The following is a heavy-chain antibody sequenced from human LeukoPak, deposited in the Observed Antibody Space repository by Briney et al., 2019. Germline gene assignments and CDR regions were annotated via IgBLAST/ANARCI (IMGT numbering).Heavy chain of an antibody. V-gene: IGHV3-43*02. CDR3: ARDLGGSGRNWASNWFDP. J-gene: IGHJ5*02. Sequence: PGGSLRLSXAASGFTFGDYPMHWVRQAPGKGLEWFSLISGDGGSSFQADSVRGRFTISRDNSKKSLYLQMNSLRSEDTAMYYCARDLGGSGRNWASNWFDPWGQGTLVTVSS. CDR2: ISGDGGSS. CDR1: GFTFGDYP. D-gene: IGHD1-26*01.